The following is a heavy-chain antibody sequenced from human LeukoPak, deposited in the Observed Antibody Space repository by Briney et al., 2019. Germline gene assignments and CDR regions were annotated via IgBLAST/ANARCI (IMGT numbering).Heavy chain of an antibody. Sequence: PGGSLSLSCAASGFPFSSYGMHWVRQAPGKGLEWVAFIRYDGSNKYYADSVKGRFTISRDNSKNTLYLQMNRLRAEDTAVYYCAKDSIVVVPAANDAFDVWGQGTMVTVSS. V-gene: IGHV3-30*02. D-gene: IGHD2-2*01. CDR1: GFPFSSYG. J-gene: IGHJ3*01. CDR3: AKDSIVVVPAANDAFDV. CDR2: IRYDGSNK.